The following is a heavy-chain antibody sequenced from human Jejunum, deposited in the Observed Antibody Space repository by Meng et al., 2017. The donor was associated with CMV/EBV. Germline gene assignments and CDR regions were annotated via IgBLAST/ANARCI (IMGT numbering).Heavy chain of an antibody. Sequence: SCAASGFSFSDYYMSWIRRVPGKGLEWVAYISNYAGSTIKYADSVKGRFTISRDNTKNSLYLQMNSLRAEDTAVYYCGRDPGITLDYWGQGTLVTVSS. CDR1: GFSFSDYY. D-gene: IGHD1-7*01. CDR2: ISNYAGSTI. CDR3: GRDPGITLDY. V-gene: IGHV3-11*01. J-gene: IGHJ4*02.